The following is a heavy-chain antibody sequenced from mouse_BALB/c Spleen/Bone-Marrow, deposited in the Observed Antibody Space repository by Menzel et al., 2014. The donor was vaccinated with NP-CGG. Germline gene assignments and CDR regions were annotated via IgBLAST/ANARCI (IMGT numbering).Heavy chain of an antibody. J-gene: IGHJ2*02. V-gene: IGHV1-69*02. CDR2: IEPSDSYT. D-gene: IGHD1-1*01. Sequence: QVQLKDSGAEVVKPGASVKVSCKASGYTFTNYWMQRVKQRPGQGLEWIGEIEPSDSYTNYNQDFKGKATLTVDKSSSTAYMQLSSLTSEDSAVYYCARGRTTVVSDYWGQGTSLTVSS. CDR1: GYTFTNYW. CDR3: ARGRTTVVSDY.